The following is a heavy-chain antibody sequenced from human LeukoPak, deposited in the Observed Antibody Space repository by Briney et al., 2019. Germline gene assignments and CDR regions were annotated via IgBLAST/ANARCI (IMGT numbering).Heavy chain of an antibody. V-gene: IGHV4-34*01. CDR3: ARGYYYDSRGTRWPEDY. J-gene: IGHJ4*02. CDR2: INHSGST. Sequence: PSETLSLTCAVYGGSFSGYYWSWIRQPPGKGLEWIGEINHSGSTNYNPSLKSRVTISVDTSKNQFSLKLSSVTAADTAVYYCARGYYYDSRGTRWPEDYWGQGTLVTVSS. CDR1: GGSFSGYY. D-gene: IGHD3-22*01.